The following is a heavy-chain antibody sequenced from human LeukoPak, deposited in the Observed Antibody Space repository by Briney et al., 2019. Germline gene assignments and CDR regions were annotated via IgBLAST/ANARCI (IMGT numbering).Heavy chain of an antibody. CDR1: GYTFTSYG. V-gene: IGHV1-18*01. CDR3: ARLGPTYYYDSSGSGQLDY. J-gene: IGHJ4*02. Sequence: APVKVSCKASGYTFTSYGISWVRQAPGQGLEWMGWISAYNGNTNYAQKLQGRVTMTTDTSTSTAYMELRSLRSDDTAVYYCARLGPTYYYDSSGSGQLDYWGQGTLVTVSS. D-gene: IGHD3-22*01. CDR2: ISAYNGNT.